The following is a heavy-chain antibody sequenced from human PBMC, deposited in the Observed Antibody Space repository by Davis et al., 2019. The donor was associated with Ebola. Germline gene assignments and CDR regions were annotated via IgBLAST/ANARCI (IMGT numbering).Heavy chain of an antibody. CDR2: IYYSGST. V-gene: IGHV4-39*01. J-gene: IGHJ6*02. Sequence: SETLSLTCTVSGGSISSSSYYWGWIRQPPGKGLEWIGSIYYSGSTYYNPSLKSRVTISVDTSKNQFSLKLSSVTAADTAVYYCARHGQIWFGELLYYYYGMDVWGQGTTVTVSS. D-gene: IGHD3-10*01. CDR1: GGSISSSSYY. CDR3: ARHGQIWFGELLYYYYGMDV.